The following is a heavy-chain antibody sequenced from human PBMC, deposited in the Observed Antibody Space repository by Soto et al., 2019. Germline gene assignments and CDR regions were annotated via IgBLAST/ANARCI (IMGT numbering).Heavy chain of an antibody. D-gene: IGHD3-22*01. Sequence: SGGSLRLSCAASGFTFSSYAMSWVRQAPGKGLEWVSAISGSGGSTYYADSVKGRFTISRDNSKNTLYLQMNSLRAEDTAVYYCAKDPPRMYYYDSSGPPPNYWGQGTLVTVSS. CDR2: ISGSGGST. CDR3: AKDPPRMYYYDSSGPPPNY. CDR1: GFTFSSYA. J-gene: IGHJ4*02. V-gene: IGHV3-23*01.